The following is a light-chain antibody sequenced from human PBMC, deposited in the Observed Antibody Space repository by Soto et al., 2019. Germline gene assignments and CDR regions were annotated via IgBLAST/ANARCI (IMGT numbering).Light chain of an antibody. Sequence: SYELTQPPSVSVAPGKTARITCGGDNIGSKSVHWYQQKPGLAPVLVIFYDSDRPSGIPERFSGSNSGNTGTLTISRVEAGDEADYYCQVWDTSSDHVVFGGGTKLTVL. J-gene: IGLJ2*01. V-gene: IGLV3-21*04. CDR2: YDS. CDR1: NIGSKS. CDR3: QVWDTSSDHVV.